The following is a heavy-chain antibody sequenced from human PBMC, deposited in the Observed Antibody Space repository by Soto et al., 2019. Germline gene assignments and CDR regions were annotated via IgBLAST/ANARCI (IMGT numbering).Heavy chain of an antibody. J-gene: IGHJ6*03. CDR3: ARHRSFWSGYYNPSSPLNYYYYMDV. D-gene: IGHD3-3*01. CDR2: IYYSGST. CDR1: GGSISSSSYY. Sequence: SETLSLTCTVSGGSISSSSYYWGWIRQPPGKGLEWIGSIYYSGSTYYNPSLKSRVTISVDTSKNQLSLKLSSVTAADTAVYYCARHRSFWSGYYNPSSPLNYYYYMDVWGKGTTVTVSS. V-gene: IGHV4-39*01.